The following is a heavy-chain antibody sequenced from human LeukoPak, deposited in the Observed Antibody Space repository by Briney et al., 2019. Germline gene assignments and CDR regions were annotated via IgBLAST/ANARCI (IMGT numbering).Heavy chain of an antibody. D-gene: IGHD3-3*01. CDR3: ARDFGVGSGTRTPDY. J-gene: IGHJ4*02. V-gene: IGHV3-23*01. CDR2: INSGTDT. CDR1: GFTFSRYT. Sequence: GGSLRLSCTVSGFTFSRYTMSWVRQAPGKGLEWVSVINSGTDTYYTDSVKGRFTISRDNSKNTLYLQMNSLRAEDTGIYYCARDFGVGSGTRTPDYWGQGTLVTVSS.